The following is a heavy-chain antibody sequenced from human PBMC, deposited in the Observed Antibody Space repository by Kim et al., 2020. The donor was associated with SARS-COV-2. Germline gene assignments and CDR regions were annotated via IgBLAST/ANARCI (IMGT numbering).Heavy chain of an antibody. D-gene: IGHD3-22*01. Sequence: SETLSLTCTVSGGSISSYYWSWIRQPPGKGLEWIGYIYYSGSTNYNPSLKSRVTISVDTSKNQFSLKLSSVTAADTAVYYCASPGSSGYYWGAFDIWGQGTMVTVSS. CDR1: GGSISSYY. CDR3: ASPGSSGYYWGAFDI. CDR2: IYYSGST. J-gene: IGHJ3*02. V-gene: IGHV4-59*01.